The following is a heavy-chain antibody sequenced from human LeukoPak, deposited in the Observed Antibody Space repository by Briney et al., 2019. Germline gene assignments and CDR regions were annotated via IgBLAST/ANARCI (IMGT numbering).Heavy chain of an antibody. CDR3: ARGRARATVAFDI. V-gene: IGHV4-34*01. D-gene: IGHD1-26*01. CDR2: INHSGRT. Sequence: PSETLSLTCAVYGGSFSGYYWSWIRQPPGKGLEWVGEINHSGRTNYNPPLMSRVTISVDTCKNQFSLKPSSVTAADTAVYYGARGRARATVAFDIWGQGTMVTVSS. J-gene: IGHJ3*02. CDR1: GGSFSGYY.